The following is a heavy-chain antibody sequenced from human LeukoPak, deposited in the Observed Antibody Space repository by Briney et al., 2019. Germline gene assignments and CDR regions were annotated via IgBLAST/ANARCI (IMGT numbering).Heavy chain of an antibody. CDR3: ARGSGPLYNGMDV. CDR1: GGSISGYY. J-gene: IGHJ6*02. Sequence: PSETLSLTCTVSGGSISGYYWSWIRQPPGEGLEWIGYINFSGTTNYNPSLKSRVTISADTSKDQFSLKLTSVTAADTAMYYCARGSGPLYNGMDVWGQGTTVTVSS. CDR2: INFSGTT. V-gene: IGHV4-59*01.